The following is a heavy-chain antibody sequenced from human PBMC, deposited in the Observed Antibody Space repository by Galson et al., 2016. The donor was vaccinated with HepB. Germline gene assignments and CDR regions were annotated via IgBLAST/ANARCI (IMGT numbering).Heavy chain of an antibody. V-gene: IGHV3-11*01. CDR2: ISATGIRT. J-gene: IGHJ5*02. Sequence: SLRLSCAASGFTFTDYYMSWIRQAPGKGLEWLSYISATGIRTYYADSVKGRFTISRDNTKNSLYLQMNSLEVEDTAVYYCVRGIDPWGQGTLVTVSS. CDR1: GFTFTDYY. CDR3: VRGIDP.